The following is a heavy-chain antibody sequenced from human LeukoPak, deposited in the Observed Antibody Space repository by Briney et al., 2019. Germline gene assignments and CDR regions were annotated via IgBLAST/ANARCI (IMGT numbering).Heavy chain of an antibody. D-gene: IGHD3-9*01. CDR3: ASVYYDILTGYYKGAFDI. V-gene: IGHV1-69*05. Sequence: SVKVSCKASGGTFSSYAISWVRQAPGQGLEWMGGIIPIFGTANYAQKFQGRVTTTTDESTSTAYMELSSLRSEDTAVYYCASVYYDILTGYYKGAFDIWGQGTMVTVSS. J-gene: IGHJ3*02. CDR2: IIPIFGTA. CDR1: GGTFSSYA.